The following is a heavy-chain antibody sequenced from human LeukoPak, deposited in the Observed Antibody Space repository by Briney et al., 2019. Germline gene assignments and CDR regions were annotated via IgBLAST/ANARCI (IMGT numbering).Heavy chain of an antibody. CDR1: GGTFSSYA. CDR2: ISAYNGNT. D-gene: IGHD2-15*01. CDR3: ARDVRRSGYCSGGSCYSRLGY. J-gene: IGHJ4*02. V-gene: IGHV1-18*01. Sequence: ASVKVSCKASGGTFSSYAISWVRQAPGQGLEWMGWISAYNGNTNYAQKLQGRVTMTTDTSTSTAYMELRSLRSDDTAVYYCARDVRRSGYCSGGSCYSRLGYWGQGTLVTVSS.